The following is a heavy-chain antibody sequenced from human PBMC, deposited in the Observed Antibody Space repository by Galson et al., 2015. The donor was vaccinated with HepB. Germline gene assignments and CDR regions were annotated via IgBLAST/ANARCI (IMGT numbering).Heavy chain of an antibody. CDR3: AKDYNYYYYGMDV. J-gene: IGHJ6*02. Sequence: SLRLSCAASGFTFSSYGMHWVRQAPGKGLEWVAVISYDGSNKYYADSVKGRFTISRDNSKNTLYLQMNSLRAEDTAVYYCAKDYNYYYYGMDVWGQGTTVTVSS. CDR1: GFTFSSYG. D-gene: IGHD3-10*01. CDR2: ISYDGSNK. V-gene: IGHV3-30*18.